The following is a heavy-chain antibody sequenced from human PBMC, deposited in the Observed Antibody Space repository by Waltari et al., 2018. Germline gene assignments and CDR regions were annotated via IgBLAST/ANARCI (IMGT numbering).Heavy chain of an antibody. CDR1: GGSISSHY. V-gene: IGHV4-59*11. Sequence: QVQLQESGPGLVKPSETLSLTCTVSGGSISSHYRSWIRQPPGKGLEWIGYIYYSGSTNDHPALKSRGTISVDTSKNQFSLKLSSVTAADTAVYYWARVLMFALCGGDCSQYYFDYWGQGTLVTVSS. D-gene: IGHD2-21*01. CDR2: IYYSGST. J-gene: IGHJ4*02. CDR3: ARVLMFALCGGDCSQYYFDY.